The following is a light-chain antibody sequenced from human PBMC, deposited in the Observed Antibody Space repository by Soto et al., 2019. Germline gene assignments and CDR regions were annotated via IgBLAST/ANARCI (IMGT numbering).Light chain of an antibody. CDR2: QAS. CDR3: QQYNSFWYS. J-gene: IGKJ2*01. V-gene: IGKV1-5*03. CDR1: QSISTW. Sequence: DIQMTQSPSSLSASVGDRVTITCRASQSISTWLAWYQQKPGNAPKLLIYQASTLEVGVPSRFSGSGSRTEFTLTISSLQPDDFATYYCQQYNSFWYSFAQGTKLEIK.